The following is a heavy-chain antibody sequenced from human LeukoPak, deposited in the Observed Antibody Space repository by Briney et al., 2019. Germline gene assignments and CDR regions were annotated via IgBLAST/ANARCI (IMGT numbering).Heavy chain of an antibody. Sequence: GGSLRLSCTVSGFTVSSNSMSWVRQAPGKGLEWVSAISGSGGSTYYADSVKGRFTISRDNSKNTLYLQMNSLRAEDTAVYYCAKRVFGSSFDPWGQGTLVTVSS. CDR1: GFTVSSNS. D-gene: IGHD3-16*01. CDR3: AKRVFGSSFDP. CDR2: ISGSGGST. J-gene: IGHJ5*02. V-gene: IGHV3-23*01.